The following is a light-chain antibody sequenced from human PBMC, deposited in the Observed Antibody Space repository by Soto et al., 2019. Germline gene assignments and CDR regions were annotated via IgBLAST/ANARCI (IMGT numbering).Light chain of an antibody. J-gene: IGKJ1*01. CDR2: GAS. CDR1: QSVSSDS. Sequence: EIVLTQSPGTLSSSPGEGATLSCRASQSVSSDSVAWYQQKPGRAPRLLIFGASRRATDIPDRFSGGGSGTDFTLTISRLEPEDFAVYYCQQYGTSPPWTFGQGTKVDIK. CDR3: QQYGTSPPWT. V-gene: IGKV3-20*01.